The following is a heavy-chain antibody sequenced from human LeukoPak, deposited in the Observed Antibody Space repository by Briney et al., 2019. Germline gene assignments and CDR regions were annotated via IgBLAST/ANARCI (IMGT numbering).Heavy chain of an antibody. CDR3: ARVGQYSSGWYDFDY. J-gene: IGHJ4*02. Sequence: SETLSLTCAVYGGSFSGYYWSWIRQPPGKGLEWIGEINHSGGTNHNPSLKSRVTISVDTSKNQFSLKLSSVTAADTAVYYCARVGQYSSGWYDFDYWGQGTLVTVSS. V-gene: IGHV4-34*01. CDR1: GGSFSGYY. CDR2: INHSGGT. D-gene: IGHD6-19*01.